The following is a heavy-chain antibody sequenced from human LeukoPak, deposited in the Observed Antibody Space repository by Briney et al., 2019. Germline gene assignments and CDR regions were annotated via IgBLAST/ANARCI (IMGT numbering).Heavy chain of an antibody. CDR2: IIPIFGTA. J-gene: IGHJ6*03. D-gene: IGHD3-3*01. CDR1: GYTFTSYG. CDR3: ARGARITIFGVVNPGNYYYMDV. Sequence: SVKVSCKASGYTFTSYGISWVRQAPGQGLEWMGGIIPIFGTANYAQKFQGRVTITTDESTSTAYMELSSLRSEDTAVYYCARGARITIFGVVNPGNYYYMDVWGKGTTVTVSS. V-gene: IGHV1-69*05.